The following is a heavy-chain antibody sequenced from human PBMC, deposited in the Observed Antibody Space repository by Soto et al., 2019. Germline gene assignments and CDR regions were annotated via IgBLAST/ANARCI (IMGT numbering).Heavy chain of an antibody. J-gene: IGHJ3*02. CDR3: AREKAEDAFDI. CDR1: GGSISSGGYY. V-gene: IGHV4-31*03. Sequence: SETLSLTCTVSGGSISSGGYYWSWIRQHPGKGLAWIGYIYYSGSTYYNPSLKSRVTISVDPSKNKVSLKLSSVSAADKDVYYCAREKAEDAFDIWCQGPMVTVS. CDR2: IYYSGST.